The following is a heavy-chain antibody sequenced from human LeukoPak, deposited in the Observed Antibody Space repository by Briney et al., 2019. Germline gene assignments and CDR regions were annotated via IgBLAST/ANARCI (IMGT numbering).Heavy chain of an antibody. CDR3: AREGRRSDCSSTSCYAKLYSWFDP. V-gene: IGHV4-59*12. CDR2: IYYSGNT. Sequence: SETLSLTCTVSGGSISSYYWSWIRQPPEKGLEFIGYIYYSGNTNYNPSLKSRVTISVDTSKNQFSLKLSSVTAADTAVYYCAREGRRSDCSSTSCYAKLYSWFDPWGQGTLVTVSS. CDR1: GGSISSYY. D-gene: IGHD2-2*01. J-gene: IGHJ5*02.